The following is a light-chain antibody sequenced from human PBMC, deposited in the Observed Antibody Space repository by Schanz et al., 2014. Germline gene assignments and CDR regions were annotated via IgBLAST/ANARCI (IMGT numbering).Light chain of an antibody. CDR2: NVR. J-gene: IGLJ3*02. V-gene: IGLV2-14*01. CDR3: SSYTSSNTGV. Sequence: QSALTQPASVSGSPGQSITISCTGGSSDVGGYDYVSWYQQQPGKAPKLLIYNVRNRPSGVSNRFSGSKSGNTASLTISGLQAEDEADYYCSSYTSSNTGVFGGGTKLTVL. CDR1: SSDVGGYDY.